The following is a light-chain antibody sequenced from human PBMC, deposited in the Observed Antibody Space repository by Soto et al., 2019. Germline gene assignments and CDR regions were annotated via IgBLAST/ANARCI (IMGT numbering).Light chain of an antibody. V-gene: IGKV1-5*01. CDR2: DAS. CDR3: QQYHSYWT. CDR1: QNIRSR. Sequence: DFQMTQSTSTLSASVVDRVTITCRASQNIRSRLAWFQQKPGKAPKLLIYDASSLESGVPQRFSGSGSGTEFTLTISSLQTDDFSTYYCQQYHSYWTFGQGTKVDIK. J-gene: IGKJ1*01.